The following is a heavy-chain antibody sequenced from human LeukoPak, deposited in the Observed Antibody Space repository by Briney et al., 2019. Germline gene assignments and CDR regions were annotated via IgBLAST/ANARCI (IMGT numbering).Heavy chain of an antibody. CDR1: GGSITSFY. CDR3: ARGYRISEIRFFEWLLDY. Sequence: PSETLSLTCTVSGGSITSFYWSWIRLPPGKGLEWIGRVHISETTIYNPSLKSRVTMSVDTSNNHFSLNLSSVTAADTAVYYCARGYRISEIRFFEWLLDYWGQGYLVTVSS. CDR2: VHISETT. J-gene: IGHJ4*02. V-gene: IGHV4-4*07. D-gene: IGHD3-3*01.